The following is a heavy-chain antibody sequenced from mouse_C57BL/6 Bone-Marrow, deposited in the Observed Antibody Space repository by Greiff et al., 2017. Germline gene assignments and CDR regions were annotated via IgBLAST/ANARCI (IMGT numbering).Heavy chain of an antibody. V-gene: IGHV1-59*01. J-gene: IGHJ3*01. D-gene: IGHD2-4*01. CDR2: IDPSDSYT. CDR3: ARSRAYYDYDGTWFAY. CDR1: GYTFTSYW. Sequence: QVQLQQPGAELVRPGTSVKLSCKASGYTFTSYWMHWVKQRPGQGLEWIGVIDPSDSYTNYNQKFKGKATLTVDTSSSTAYMQLSSLTSEDSAVYYGARSRAYYDYDGTWFAYWGQGTLVTVSA.